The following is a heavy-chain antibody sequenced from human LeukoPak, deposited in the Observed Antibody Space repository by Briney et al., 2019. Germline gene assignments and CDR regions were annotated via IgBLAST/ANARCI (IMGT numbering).Heavy chain of an antibody. CDR1: GGSFGGYR. Sequence: SETPSLTCAVFGGSFGGYRWTWIRQPPGKGLEWIGEIHRSGSTNYNPSLQSRVTISLDTSKNQFSLNLRSVTAADTAVYYCAREGTYTSTSYFFDYWGQGAPVTVSS. V-gene: IGHV4-34*01. CDR2: IHRSGST. D-gene: IGHD6-13*01. CDR3: AREGTYTSTSYFFDY. J-gene: IGHJ4*02.